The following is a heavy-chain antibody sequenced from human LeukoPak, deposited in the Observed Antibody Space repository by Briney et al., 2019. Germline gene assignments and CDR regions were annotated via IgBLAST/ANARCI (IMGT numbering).Heavy chain of an antibody. Sequence: GGTLRLSCAASGFTFSSHGMSWVRQAPGQGLEWVAVISYDGSNKYYADSVKGRFTISRDNSKNTLYLQMNSLRAEDTAVYYCARALYIAARPYYFDYWDQGTLVTVSS. D-gene: IGHD6-6*01. CDR2: ISYDGSNK. CDR1: GFTFSSHG. CDR3: ARALYIAARPYYFDY. V-gene: IGHV3-30*03. J-gene: IGHJ4*02.